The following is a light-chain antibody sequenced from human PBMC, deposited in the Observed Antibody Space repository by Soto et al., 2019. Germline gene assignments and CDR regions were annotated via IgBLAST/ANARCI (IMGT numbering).Light chain of an antibody. CDR2: SAT. V-gene: IGKV3-20*01. J-gene: IGKJ1*01. CDR3: QVYGILPWT. Sequence: EIVLTQSPGTLSVSPGEIATLSCRSSQSVSTNQLAWYQYKRGQAPRLVFHSATTRANAFPSRFSASGSGTDFTLTISGLQPEDFTLYYCQVYGILPWTFCQVTKVDIK. CDR1: QSVSTNQ.